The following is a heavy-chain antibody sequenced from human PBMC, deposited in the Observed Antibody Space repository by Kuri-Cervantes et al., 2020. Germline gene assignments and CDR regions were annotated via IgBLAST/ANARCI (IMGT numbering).Heavy chain of an antibody. J-gene: IGHJ6*03. D-gene: IGHD2-2*01. CDR1: GFIFTDYE. Sequence: GESLKISCEASGFIFTDYEINWVRQAPGKGLEWISYISLSGDTMFYADSVKGRFTISRDNAKNSLYLQMDNLRAEDTAVYYCARAPPETYCSSTSCYEYYYYYMDVWGKGTTVTVSS. CDR3: ARAPPETYCSSTSCYEYYYYYMDV. CDR2: ISLSGDTM. V-gene: IGHV3-48*03.